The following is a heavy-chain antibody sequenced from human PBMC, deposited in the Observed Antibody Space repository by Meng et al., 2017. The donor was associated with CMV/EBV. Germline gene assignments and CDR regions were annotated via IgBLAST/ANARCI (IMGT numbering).Heavy chain of an antibody. J-gene: IGHJ4*02. CDR3: ARIAAAGRFDY. CDR2: IYWDDDK. Sequence: QNPSKESGPTVVKPPPALTLTCTFSGFSLSTSGVGVGWIRQPPGKALAWLALIYWDDDKRYSPSLKSRLTITKDTSKNQVVLTMTNMDPADTATYYCARIAAAGRFDYWGQGTLVTVSS. V-gene: IGHV2-5*02. D-gene: IGHD6-13*01. CDR1: GFSLSTSGVG.